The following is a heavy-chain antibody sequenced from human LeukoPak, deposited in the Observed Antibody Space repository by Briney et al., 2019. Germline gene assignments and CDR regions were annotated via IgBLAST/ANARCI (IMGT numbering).Heavy chain of an antibody. D-gene: IGHD2-15*01. CDR1: GGSISSYH. CDR2: IYTSGST. V-gene: IGHV4-4*07. Sequence: SETLSLTCTVSGGSISSYHWSWIRQPAGKGLEWIGRIYTSGSTNYNPSLKSRVTISVDTSKNQFSLKLSSVTAADTAVYYCARDLGYCSGGRCYSGYFQHWGQGTLVTVSS. J-gene: IGHJ1*01. CDR3: ARDLGYCSGGRCYSGYFQH.